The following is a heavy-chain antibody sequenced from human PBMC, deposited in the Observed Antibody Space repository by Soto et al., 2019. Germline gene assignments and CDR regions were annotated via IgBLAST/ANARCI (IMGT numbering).Heavy chain of an antibody. J-gene: IGHJ6*02. Sequence: QVQLVESGGGVVQPGRSVRLSCAASGFTFSSYGMHWVRQVPGKGLEWVAVISSDGSNKYYVDSVKGRFTISRDNSKNTLYLQMNSLRAEDTAVYYCAKNVVYDSGTYGMDVWGQGTTVTVSS. CDR3: AKNVVYDSGTYGMDV. V-gene: IGHV3-30*18. CDR2: ISSDGSNK. CDR1: GFTFSSYG. D-gene: IGHD3-10*01.